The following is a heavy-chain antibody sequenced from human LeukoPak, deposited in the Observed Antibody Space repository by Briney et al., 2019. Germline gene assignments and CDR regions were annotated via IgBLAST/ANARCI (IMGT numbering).Heavy chain of an antibody. V-gene: IGHV3-23*01. D-gene: IGHD6-13*01. J-gene: IGHJ4*02. Sequence: GGSLRLSCAASGFTFSSYAMSWVRQAPGKGLEWVSAISGSGGSTYYADSVKGRFTISRDNSKNTLYLQMNSLRAEDTAVYYCAKANSGYSSSWWVYWGQGTLVTVSS. CDR3: AKANSGYSSSWWVY. CDR1: GFTFSSYA. CDR2: ISGSGGST.